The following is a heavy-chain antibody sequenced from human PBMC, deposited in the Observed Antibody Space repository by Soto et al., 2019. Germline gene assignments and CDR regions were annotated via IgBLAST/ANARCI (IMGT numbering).Heavy chain of an antibody. J-gene: IGHJ6*02. D-gene: IGHD3-10*01. CDR2: IYYSGST. CDR1: GGSISSSSYY. CDR3: ARHGSDGSGTRDGYYYYGMDV. Sequence: QLQLQESGPGLVKPSETLSLTCTVSGGSISSSSYYWGWIRQPPGKGLEWIGSIYYSGSTYCNPSLKCRVTISVDTSKNQFSLKLSSVTAADTAVYYCARHGSDGSGTRDGYYYYGMDVWGQGTTVTVSS. V-gene: IGHV4-39*01.